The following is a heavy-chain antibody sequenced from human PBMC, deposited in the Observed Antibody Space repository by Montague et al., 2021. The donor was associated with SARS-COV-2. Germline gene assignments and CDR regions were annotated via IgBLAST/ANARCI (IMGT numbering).Heavy chain of an antibody. V-gene: IGHV2-5*01. CDR3: ARTYAPSAVAVDY. CDR2: IYWNDDK. D-gene: IGHD6-19*01. J-gene: IGHJ4*02. CDR1: GFSLSTSAVG. Sequence: PALVNPTQTLTLTCSFSGFSLSTSAVGVGWIRQPPGKALEWLAVIYWNDDKYYDPSLNSRLTITKDTSKNQVVLTMTNMVPVDTATYYCARTYAPSAVAVDYWGQGTLVTVSS.